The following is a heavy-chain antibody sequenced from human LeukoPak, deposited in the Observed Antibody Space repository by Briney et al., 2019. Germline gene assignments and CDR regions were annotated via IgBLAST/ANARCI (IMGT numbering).Heavy chain of an antibody. V-gene: IGHV3-53*01. CDR2: IYSGGST. Sequence: PGGSLRLSCAASGFTVSSNYMSWVRQAPGKGLEWVSVIYSGGSTYYADSVKGRFTISRDNSKNTLYLQMNSLRAEDTAVYYCADLMATTKSDYWGQGTLVTVSS. D-gene: IGHD5-24*01. CDR3: ADLMATTKSDY. CDR1: GFTVSSNY. J-gene: IGHJ4*02.